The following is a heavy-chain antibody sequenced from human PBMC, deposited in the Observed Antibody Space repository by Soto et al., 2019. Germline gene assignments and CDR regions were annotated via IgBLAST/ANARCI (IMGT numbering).Heavy chain of an antibody. CDR1: GFTCSSYA. D-gene: IGHD4-17*01. CDR2: ISYDGSNK. Sequence: GGSLRLSCAASGFTCSSYAMRWVRQAPGKGLEWVAVISYDGSNKYYADSVKGRFTISRDNSKNTLYLQMNSLRAEDTAVYYCARDFSGPYGDYEINFDYWGQGTLVTVSS. J-gene: IGHJ4*02. V-gene: IGHV3-30-3*01. CDR3: ARDFSGPYGDYEINFDY.